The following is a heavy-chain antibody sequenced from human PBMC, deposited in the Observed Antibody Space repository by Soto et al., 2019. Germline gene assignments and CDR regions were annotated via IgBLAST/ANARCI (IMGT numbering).Heavy chain of an antibody. D-gene: IGHD1-26*01. CDR1: GYTFTGYG. CDR2: ISAYNGNT. J-gene: IGHJ4*02. Sequence: QVQLVQSGAEVKKPGASVKVSCKAGGYTFTGYGISRVRQAPGQGLEWMGWISAYNGNTNYAHKLQGRVTMTTDTSTSTAYMALRSLRADDTAVYYCARDRSTGELLNWGQGTLVTVSS. CDR3: ARDRSTGELLN. V-gene: IGHV1-18*01.